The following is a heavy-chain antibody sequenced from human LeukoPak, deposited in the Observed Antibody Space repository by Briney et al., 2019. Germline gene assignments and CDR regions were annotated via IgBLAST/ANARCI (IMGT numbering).Heavy chain of an antibody. Sequence: ASVKVSCKASGGTFSSYAISWVRQAPGQGLEWMGGIIPIFGTANYAQKFQGRVTITADESTSTAYMELSSLRSEDTAVYYCARVMVAATHPDYWGQGTLVTVPS. V-gene: IGHV1-69*13. D-gene: IGHD2-15*01. J-gene: IGHJ4*02. CDR2: IIPIFGTA. CDR1: GGTFSSYA. CDR3: ARVMVAATHPDY.